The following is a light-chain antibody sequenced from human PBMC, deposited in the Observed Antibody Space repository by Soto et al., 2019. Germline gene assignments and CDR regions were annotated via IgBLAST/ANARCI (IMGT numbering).Light chain of an antibody. CDR2: EVN. CDR1: SSDVGGSNY. Sequence: QSALTQPASVSGSPGQSITISCTGTSSDVGGSNYVSWYQQHPGKAPELIIYEVNNRPSGLSSRFSGSKSGSTASLTISGLQAEDEADYYCNSYRTDSTVIFVGGTKVTVL. CDR3: NSYRTDSTVI. J-gene: IGLJ2*01. V-gene: IGLV2-14*01.